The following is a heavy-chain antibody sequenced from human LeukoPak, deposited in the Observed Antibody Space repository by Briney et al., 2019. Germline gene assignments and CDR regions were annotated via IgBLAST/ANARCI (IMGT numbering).Heavy chain of an antibody. D-gene: IGHD3-10*01. CDR2: IYHSGST. V-gene: IGHV4-4*02. Sequence: SGTLSLTCAVSGGSISSSNWWSWVRQPPGKGLEWIGEIYHSGSTNYNPSLKSRVTISVDKSKNQFSLKLSSVTAADTAVYYCARDGSGSYWYYYYGMDVWGQGTTVTVSS. CDR1: GGSISSSNW. J-gene: IGHJ6*02. CDR3: ARDGSGSYWYYYYGMDV.